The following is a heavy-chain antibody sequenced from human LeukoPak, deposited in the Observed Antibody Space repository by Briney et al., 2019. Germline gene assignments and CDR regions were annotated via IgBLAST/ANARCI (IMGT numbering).Heavy chain of an antibody. D-gene: IGHD5-12*01. V-gene: IGHV3-48*03. CDR1: GFTFSSYE. CDR3: ARDRSGYDYHYYYYMDV. CDR2: ISSSGSTI. Sequence: GGSLRLSCAASGFTFSSYEMNWVRQAPGKGLEWVSYISSSGSTIYYADSVKGRFTISRDNAKNSLYLQMNSLRAEDTAVYYSARDRSGYDYHYYYYMDVWGKGTTVTVPS. J-gene: IGHJ6*03.